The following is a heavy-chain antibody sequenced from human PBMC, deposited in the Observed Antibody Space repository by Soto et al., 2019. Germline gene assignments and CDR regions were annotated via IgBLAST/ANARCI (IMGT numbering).Heavy chain of an antibody. D-gene: IGHD2-15*01. J-gene: IGHJ4*02. CDR3: ARGAGGIYYNDY. CDR2: INFDGTRT. Sequence: EVQLVESGGGLVQPGGSLRLSCAASGFTFSSFWMHWGRQGPGKGLVWLSRINFDGTRTTYADAVKGRFTISRDNAKDTVYLQMNSLRAEDTAVYYCARGAGGIYYNDYCGQGTLVTVSS. V-gene: IGHV3-74*01. CDR1: GFTFSSFW.